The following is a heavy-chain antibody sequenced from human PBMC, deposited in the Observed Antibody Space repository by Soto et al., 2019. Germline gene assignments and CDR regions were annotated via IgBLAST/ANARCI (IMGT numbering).Heavy chain of an antibody. V-gene: IGHV1-58*01. CDR3: AAHGYYDSNGPCDY. D-gene: IGHD3-22*01. CDR1: GFTFTSSA. Sequence: SVKVSCKASGFTFTSSAVQGVRQARGQRLEWIGWIVVVSGKTNYAQKCQERVTITRDMSTSTAYMELSSLRSEATAVYYCAAHGYYDSNGPCDYWGQGTLVTVSS. J-gene: IGHJ4*02. CDR2: IVVVSGKT.